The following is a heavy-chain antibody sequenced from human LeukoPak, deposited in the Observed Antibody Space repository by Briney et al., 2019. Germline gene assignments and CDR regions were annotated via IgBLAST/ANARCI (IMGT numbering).Heavy chain of an antibody. V-gene: IGHV3-33*06. CDR1: GFIFSNYG. D-gene: IGHD3-22*01. J-gene: IGHJ4*02. CDR3: VKDSYYDSSGELDY. CDR2: IWNDGSET. Sequence: GGSLRLSCAASGFIFSNYGMHWVRQAPGKRLEWVAVIWNDGSETFHADSVKGRFRIARDNSKNTLYLQMNSLRVEDTAVYYCVKDSYYDSSGELDYWGQGTLVTVSS.